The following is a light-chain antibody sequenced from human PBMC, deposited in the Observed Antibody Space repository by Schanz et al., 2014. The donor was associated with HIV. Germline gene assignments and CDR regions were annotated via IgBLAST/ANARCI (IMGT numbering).Light chain of an antibody. CDR3: QKYSTVPPT. CDR1: QTINNL. CDR2: KAS. J-gene: IGKJ1*01. Sequence: DIQMTQSPSTLSASVRDRVTITCRASQTINNLLAWYQQKSGKAPKLLIYKASTLESGVPSRFVGSGSGTEFTLTITSLQPEDVATYYCQKYSTVPPTFGQGTKVEIK. V-gene: IGKV1-5*03.